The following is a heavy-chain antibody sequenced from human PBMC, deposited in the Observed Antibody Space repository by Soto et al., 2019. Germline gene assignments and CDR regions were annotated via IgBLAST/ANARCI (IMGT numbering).Heavy chain of an antibody. V-gene: IGHV4-31*03. D-gene: IGHD3-10*01. CDR1: GGSISSGGYY. CDR2: IYYSGST. J-gene: IGHJ6*02. Sequence: SETLSLTCTVSGGSISSGGYYWSWIRQHPGKGLEWIGYIYYSGSTYYNPSLKSRVTISVDTSKNQFSLKLSSVTDADTAVYYCARVTYYYGSGSYIPSYGMDVWGQGTTVTVSS. CDR3: ARVTYYYGSGSYIPSYGMDV.